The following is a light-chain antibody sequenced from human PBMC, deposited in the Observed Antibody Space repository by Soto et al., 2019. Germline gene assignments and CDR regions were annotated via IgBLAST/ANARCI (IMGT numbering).Light chain of an antibody. J-gene: IGKJ2*01. CDR1: QSVRSNY. CDR2: GAS. V-gene: IGKV3-20*01. CDR3: KRYGGLPYT. Sequence: EHVLPQYPGTLSLSPGERATLSCRASQSVRSNYVAWYQQKPGQAPRLLIYGASSRDTGIPDRFTGTGSGTDFTLTIRRVDPEECAVYYCKRYGGLPYTFGGGTKLEIK.